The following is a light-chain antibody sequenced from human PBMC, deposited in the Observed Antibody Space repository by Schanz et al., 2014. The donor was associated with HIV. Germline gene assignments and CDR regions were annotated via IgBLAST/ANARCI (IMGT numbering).Light chain of an antibody. CDR2: EVS. J-gene: IGLJ2*01. V-gene: IGLV2-14*01. CDR3: SSYTSSSTLEVV. CDR1: SSDVGGYNY. Sequence: QSALTQPASVSGSPGQSITISCTGTSSDVGGYNYVSWYQQHPGKAPKLMIYEVSKRPSGVPDRFSGSKSGNTASLTVSGLQAEDEADYYCSSYTSSSTLEVVFGGGTKLTVL.